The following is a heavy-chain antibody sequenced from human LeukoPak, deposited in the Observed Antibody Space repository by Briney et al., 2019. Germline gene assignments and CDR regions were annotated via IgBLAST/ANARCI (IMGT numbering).Heavy chain of an antibody. CDR2: INRDGSRT. D-gene: IGHD3-3*02. CDR1: GFAFSTYW. V-gene: IGHV3-74*01. CDR3: ARDEGSEVPSIRGLDF. Sequence: GGSLRLSCAASGFAFSTYWIHWVRQAPGKGLVWVSSINRDGSRTYYADSVKGRFTISRDNAKNTLYLQMNSLRAEDTVVFYCARDEGSEVPSIRGLDFWGQGTLVTVSS. J-gene: IGHJ4*02.